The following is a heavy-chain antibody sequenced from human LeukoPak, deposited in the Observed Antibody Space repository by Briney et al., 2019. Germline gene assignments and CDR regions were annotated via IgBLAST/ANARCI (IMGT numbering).Heavy chain of an antibody. CDR2: ISWNSGSI. J-gene: IGHJ6*03. CDR1: GFTFDDYA. Sequence: GGSLRLSCAASGFTFDDYAMHWVRQAPGKDLEWVSGISWNSGSIGYADSVKGRFTISRDNAKNSLYLQMNSLRAEDMALYYCAKATTTTSYMDVWGKGTTVTVSS. V-gene: IGHV3-9*03. D-gene: IGHD1-14*01. CDR3: AKATTTTSYMDV.